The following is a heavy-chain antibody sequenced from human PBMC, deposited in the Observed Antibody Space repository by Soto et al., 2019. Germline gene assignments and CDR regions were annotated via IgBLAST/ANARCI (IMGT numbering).Heavy chain of an antibody. D-gene: IGHD6-13*01. CDR3: AADFPFIATADPRYYYYYGMDI. Sequence: SVKVSCKASGGTFSSYAISWVRQAPGQGLEWMGGIIPIFGTANYAQKFQGRVTITADESTSTAYMELSSLRSEDTAVYYCAADFPFIATADPRYYYYYGMDIWS. CDR1: GGTFSSYA. V-gene: IGHV1-69*13. CDR2: IIPIFGTA. J-gene: IGHJ6*02.